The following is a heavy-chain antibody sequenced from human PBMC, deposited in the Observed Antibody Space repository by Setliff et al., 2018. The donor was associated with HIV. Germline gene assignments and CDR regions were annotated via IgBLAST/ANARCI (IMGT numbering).Heavy chain of an antibody. J-gene: IGHJ4*02. CDR2: ISIANGGST. CDR3: AKDVMQGGWGSLSYFDS. D-gene: IGHD3-16*01. CDR1: GFTFRNYK. V-gene: IGHV3-23*01. Sequence: GGSLRLSCAASGFTFRNYKFNWVRQAPGRGLEWVSSISIANGGSTYSADSVKGRFTISRDNTKNTVYLQMNSLRAEDTAVYFCAKDVMQGGWGSLSYFDSWGQGTLVTVSS.